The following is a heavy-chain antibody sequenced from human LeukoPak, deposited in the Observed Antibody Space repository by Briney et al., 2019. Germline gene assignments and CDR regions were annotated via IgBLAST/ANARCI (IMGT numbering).Heavy chain of an antibody. CDR1: GFTFSSYA. J-gene: IGHJ4*02. CDR3: ARSWYFGY. CDR2: ISYDGSNK. D-gene: IGHD6-13*01. Sequence: GGSLRLSCAASGFTFSSYAMHWVRQAPGKGLEWVAVISYDGSNKYYADSVKGRFTISRDNSKNTLYLQMNSLRAEDTAVYYCARSWYFGYWGQGTLVTVSS. V-gene: IGHV3-30-3*01.